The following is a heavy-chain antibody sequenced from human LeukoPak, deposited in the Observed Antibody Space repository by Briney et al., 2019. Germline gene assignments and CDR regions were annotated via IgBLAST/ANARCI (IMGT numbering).Heavy chain of an antibody. CDR2: VYYNGLT. J-gene: IGHJ4*02. CDR1: GGSISPRY. D-gene: IGHD4-17*01. CDR3: TRERSTVTFDY. Sequence: SETLSLTCTVSGGSISPRYWTWIRQTPGKGLEWIGYVYYNGLTSYNASLRSRLILPVDTARNQVSLKLTSVTAADTAVYYCTRERSTVTFDYWGQGTLVTVSS. V-gene: IGHV4-59*11.